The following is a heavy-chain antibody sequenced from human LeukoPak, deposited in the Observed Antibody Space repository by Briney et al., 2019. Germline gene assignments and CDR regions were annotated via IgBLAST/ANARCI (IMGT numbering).Heavy chain of an antibody. CDR3: ASGMGATKAFDI. CDR2: IYHSGST. Sequence: SQTLSLTCTVSGGSISSGGYYWSWIRQPPGKGLEWIGYIYHSGSTYYNPSLKSRVTISVDRSKNQFSLKLSSVTAADTAVYYCASGMGATKAFDIWGQGTIVTVSS. D-gene: IGHD1-26*01. CDR1: GGSISSGGYY. V-gene: IGHV4-30-2*01. J-gene: IGHJ3*02.